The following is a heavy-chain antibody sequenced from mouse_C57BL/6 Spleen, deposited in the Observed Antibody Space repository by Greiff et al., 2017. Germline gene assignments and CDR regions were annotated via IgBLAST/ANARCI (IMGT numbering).Heavy chain of an antibody. CDR3: SRQYDGSSYDYWYFDV. CDR1: GFTFSSYG. CDR2: ISSGGSYT. V-gene: IGHV5-6*01. Sequence: EVMLVESGGDLVKPGGSLKLSCAASGFTFSSYGMSWVRQTPDQRLEWVATISSGGSYTYYPDSVKGRFTISRDHAKNTLYIQLSRLKCEETAMYYGSRQYDGSSYDYWYFDVWGTGTTVTVSS. D-gene: IGHD1-1*01. J-gene: IGHJ1*03.